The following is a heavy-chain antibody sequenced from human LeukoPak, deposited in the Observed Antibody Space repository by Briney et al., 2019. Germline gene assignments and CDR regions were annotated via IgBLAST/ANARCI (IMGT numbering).Heavy chain of an antibody. CDR3: AFVSWPLGGEDY. CDR2: VYSVGDT. V-gene: IGHV3-66*01. D-gene: IGHD1-26*01. Sequence: PGGSLRLSCAASGFTVSSYYMRWVRQAPGKGLEWVSVVYSVGDTYYADSVRGRFTISRDNSKNTLYLQMNSLRAEDTAVYYCAFVSWPLGGEDYWGQGTLVVVSS. CDR1: GFTVSSYY. J-gene: IGHJ4*02.